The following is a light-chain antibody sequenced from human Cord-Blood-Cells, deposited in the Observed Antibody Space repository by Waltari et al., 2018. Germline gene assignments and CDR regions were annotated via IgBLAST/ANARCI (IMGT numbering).Light chain of an antibody. CDR2: EGS. CDR3: CSYAGSSTWV. J-gene: IGLJ3*02. V-gene: IGLV2-23*01. Sequence: QSALTQPASVSGSPGQSMTTSCTATSSDVGGYNLVSWYQQHPGKAPELMIYEGSKRPSGVSNRFSGSKSGNTASLTISGLQAEDEADYYCCSYAGSSTWVFGGGTKLTVL. CDR1: SSDVGGYNL.